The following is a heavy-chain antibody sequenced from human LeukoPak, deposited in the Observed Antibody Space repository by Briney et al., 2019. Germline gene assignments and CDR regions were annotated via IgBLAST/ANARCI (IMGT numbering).Heavy chain of an antibody. CDR2: ISYDGSNK. V-gene: IGHV3-30*03. J-gene: IGHJ4*02. Sequence: GGSLRLSCAASGFTFSSYGMHWVRQAPGKGLEWVAVISYDGSNKYYADSVKGRFTISRDISENSLYLQMNSLTTEDTAVYYCARDLTYYEDVSGYWGLDYWGQGILVTVSS. D-gene: IGHD3-22*01. CDR1: GFTFSSYG. CDR3: ARDLTYYEDVSGYWGLDY.